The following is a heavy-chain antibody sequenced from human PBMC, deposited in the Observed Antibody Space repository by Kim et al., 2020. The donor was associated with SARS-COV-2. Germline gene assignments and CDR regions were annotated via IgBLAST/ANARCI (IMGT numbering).Heavy chain of an antibody. V-gene: IGHV3-53*04. Sequence: RFTISRHNSKNTLYLQMNSLRAEDTAVYYCARDLGVSYGSGSYFYYGMDVWGQGTTVTVSS. J-gene: IGHJ6*02. D-gene: IGHD3-10*01. CDR3: ARDLGVSYGSGSYFYYGMDV.